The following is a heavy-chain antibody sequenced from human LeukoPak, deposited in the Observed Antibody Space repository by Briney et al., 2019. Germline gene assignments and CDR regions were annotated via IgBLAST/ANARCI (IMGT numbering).Heavy chain of an antibody. V-gene: IGHV4-59*08. CDR2: IYYTGIT. CDR3: ARISTSAPYFDY. D-gene: IGHD6-6*01. CDR1: GGSISGQY. Sequence: SETLSLTCTVSGGSISGQYWSLIRQPPGKGLEWIGYIYYTGITKYNASLKSRVTISVDTSKNHFSLKLSSETASDTAVYYCARISTSAPYFDYWGQGTLVTVSS. J-gene: IGHJ4*02.